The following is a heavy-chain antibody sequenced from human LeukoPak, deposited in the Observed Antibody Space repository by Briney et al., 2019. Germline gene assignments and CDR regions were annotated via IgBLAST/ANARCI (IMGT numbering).Heavy chain of an antibody. CDR2: ISWDGGST. CDR1: GFTFDDYT. CDR3: AKDISGGSGWYDY. V-gene: IGHV3-43*01. J-gene: IGHJ4*02. D-gene: IGHD6-19*01. Sequence: SGGSLRLSCAASGFTFDDYTRHWVRQAPGKGLEWVSLISWDGGSTYYADSVKGQFTISRDNSKNSLYLQMNSLRTEDTALYYCAKDISGGSGWYDYWGQGTLVTVSS.